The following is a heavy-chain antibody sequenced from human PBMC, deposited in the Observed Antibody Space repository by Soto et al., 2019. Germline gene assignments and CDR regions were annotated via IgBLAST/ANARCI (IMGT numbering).Heavy chain of an antibody. CDR1: GFTFSYYS. D-gene: IGHD3-22*01. V-gene: IGHV3-21*01. CDR2: ISSNSNYI. J-gene: IGHJ4*02. CDR3: ARGGRAITTHFDF. Sequence: EVQLVESGGGLVKPGGSLRLSCVDSGFTFSYYSMNWVRQAPGKGLEWVSAISSNSNYIYYTDSVKGRLTISRDNPKNSLYLQMHSLSAEDMAVYYCARGGRAITTHFDFWGQGTLVTVSS.